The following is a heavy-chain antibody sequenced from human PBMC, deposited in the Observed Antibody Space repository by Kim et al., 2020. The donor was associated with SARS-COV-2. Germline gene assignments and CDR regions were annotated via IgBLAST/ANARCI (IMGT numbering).Heavy chain of an antibody. Sequence: PYSQGQVTISADKSISTAYLQWSSLKASDTAMYYCAREMLLWGGTGFDYWGQGTLVTVSS. D-gene: IGHD3-3*01. CDR3: AREMLLWGGTGFDY. J-gene: IGHJ4*02. V-gene: IGHV5-51*01.